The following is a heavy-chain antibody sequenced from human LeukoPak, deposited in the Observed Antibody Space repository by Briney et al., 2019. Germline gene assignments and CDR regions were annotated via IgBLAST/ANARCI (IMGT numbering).Heavy chain of an antibody. CDR2: ICSNDNNT. CDR1: GFTFSSYA. J-gene: IGHJ4*02. V-gene: IGHV3-23*01. CDR3: ASGTIVGARGADN. Sequence: PGGSLRLSCAASGFTFSSYAMNWVRQAPGKGLEWVSAICSNDNNTYYANSVKGRFTISRDNSKNTLSLQLNSLRAEDTAVYYCASGTIVGARGADNWGQGTLVTVSS. D-gene: IGHD1-26*01.